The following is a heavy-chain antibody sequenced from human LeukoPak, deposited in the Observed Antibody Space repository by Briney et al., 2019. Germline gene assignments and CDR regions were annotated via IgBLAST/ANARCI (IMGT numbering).Heavy chain of an antibody. CDR1: GGSFSGYY. CDR2: INHSGST. V-gene: IGHV4-34*01. CDR3: AREREEVEMATILFDY. Sequence: SETLSLTCAVYGGSFSGYYWSWIRQPPGKGLEWIGEINHSGSTNYNPSLKSRVTISVDTSKNQFSLKLSSVTAADTAVYYCAREREEVEMATILFDYWGQGTLVTVSS. D-gene: IGHD5-24*01. J-gene: IGHJ4*02.